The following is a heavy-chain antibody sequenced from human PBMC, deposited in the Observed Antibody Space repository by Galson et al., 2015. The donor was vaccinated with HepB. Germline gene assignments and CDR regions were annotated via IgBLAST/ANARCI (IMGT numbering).Heavy chain of an antibody. CDR1: GYTFTSYY. Sequence: SVKVSCKASGYTFTSYYMHWVRQAPGQGLEWMGIINPSGGSTSYAQKFQGRVTMTRDASTSTVYMELSSLRSEDTAVYYCARGGYSYDPGTSYYYYGMDVWGQGTTVTVSS. V-gene: IGHV1-46*03. CDR3: ARGGYSYDPGTSYYYYGMDV. J-gene: IGHJ6*02. D-gene: IGHD5-18*01. CDR2: INPSGGST.